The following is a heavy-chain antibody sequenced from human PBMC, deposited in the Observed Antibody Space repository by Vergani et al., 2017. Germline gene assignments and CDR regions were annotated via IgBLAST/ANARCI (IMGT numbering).Heavy chain of an antibody. Sequence: EVHLVESGGGLVQPGGSLRLSCAASGFTFSNDAMSWVRQAPGKGLEWVSTISRGGESTYYADSVKGRFTISRDNSKNTLYLQINALRADDTAVFYCVKFVTCSGTYCRHYWGQGALVIVSS. CDR1: GFTFSNDA. CDR3: VKFVTCSGTYCRHY. D-gene: IGHD2-15*01. J-gene: IGHJ4*02. CDR2: ISRGGEST. V-gene: IGHV3-23*04.